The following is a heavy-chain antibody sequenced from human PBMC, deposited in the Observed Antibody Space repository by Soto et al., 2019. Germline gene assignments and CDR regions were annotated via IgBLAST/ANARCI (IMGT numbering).Heavy chain of an antibody. CDR1: GYTFTGYY. J-gene: IGHJ6*02. CDR2: INPNSGGT. Sequence: ASVKVSCKASGYTFTGYYMHWVRQAPGQGLEWMGWINPNSGGTNYAQKFQGWVTMTRDTSISTAYMELSRLRSDDTAVYYCARMGLYYYDSSGHPPYGMDVWGQGTTVT. D-gene: IGHD3-22*01. V-gene: IGHV1-2*04. CDR3: ARMGLYYYDSSGHPPYGMDV.